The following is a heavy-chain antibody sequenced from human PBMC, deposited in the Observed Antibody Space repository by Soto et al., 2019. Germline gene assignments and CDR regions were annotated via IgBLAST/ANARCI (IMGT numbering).Heavy chain of an antibody. CDR3: ARRGSGHTFAY. CDR1: GASVSRIGFH. CDR2: IYDAGTT. J-gene: IGHJ4*02. D-gene: IGHD3-10*01. Sequence: QVQLQESGPGLVKPSETLSLTCAVSGASVSRIGFHWGWIRQPPGQGLEWIGSIYDAGTTFYNPSLKSRVTISADTSKNHFSLLLTSVTAADTAVYYCARRGSGHTFAYWGQGTLVPVSS. V-gene: IGHV4-39*01.